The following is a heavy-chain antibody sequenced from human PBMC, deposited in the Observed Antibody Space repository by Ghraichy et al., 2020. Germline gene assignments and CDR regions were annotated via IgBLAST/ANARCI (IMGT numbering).Heavy chain of an antibody. CDR2: ISAYNGDS. CDR3: VRALGLTPTGIFFDY. J-gene: IGHJ4*02. D-gene: IGHD6-13*01. V-gene: IGHV1-18*01. Sequence: ASVKVSCKASGYTFTSFGISWVRQAPGQGLEWMAWISAYNGDSKYAQKFQDRVTMTTDTSTSTASMELRSLRSDDTAVYYCVRALGLTPTGIFFDYWGQGTLVTVSS. CDR1: GYTFTSFG.